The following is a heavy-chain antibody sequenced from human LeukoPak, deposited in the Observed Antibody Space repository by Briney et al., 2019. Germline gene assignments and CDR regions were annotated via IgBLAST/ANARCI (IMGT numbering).Heavy chain of an antibody. CDR1: GGSISSYY. J-gene: IGHJ4*02. Sequence: SETLSLTCTISGGSISSYYWNWIRQPPGKGLEWIGYIYYSGSTNYNPSLKSRVTISVDTSKNQFSLKLSSVTAADTAVYYCARASYYYDSSGYFITRVAEYYFDYWGQGTLVTVSS. CDR2: IYYSGST. V-gene: IGHV4-59*01. D-gene: IGHD3-22*01. CDR3: ARASYYYDSSGYFITRVAEYYFDY.